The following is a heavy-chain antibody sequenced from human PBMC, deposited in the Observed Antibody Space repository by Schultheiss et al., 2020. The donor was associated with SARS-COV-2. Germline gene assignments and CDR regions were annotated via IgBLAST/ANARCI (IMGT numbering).Heavy chain of an antibody. V-gene: IGHV4-59*01. D-gene: IGHD1-26*01. CDR2: ISYSGST. Sequence: GSLRLSCTVSGDSISNYYWSWIRQPPGKGLEWIGYISYSGSTNYNPSLKSRVTISADMSKNQLSLKVSSVSAADTAVYYCARNPLGGPHYFDYWGQGTLVTVSS. J-gene: IGHJ4*02. CDR3: ARNPLGGPHYFDY. CDR1: GDSISNYY.